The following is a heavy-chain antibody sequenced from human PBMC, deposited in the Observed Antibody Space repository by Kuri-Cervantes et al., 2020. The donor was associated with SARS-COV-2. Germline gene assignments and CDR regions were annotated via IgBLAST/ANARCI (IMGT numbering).Heavy chain of an antibody. CDR3: AKGLLGYYYYYMDV. CDR1: GVPVTGGTYS. CDR2: LDTSGST. V-gene: IGHV4-61*09. Sequence: SETLSLTCAVSGVPVTGGTYSWAWIRQPAGKGLEWIGHLDTSGSTTYNPSLRGRVTISLDPSNNQVSLSLTSTTAADTAVYYCAKGLLGYYYYYMDVWGKGTTVTVSS. J-gene: IGHJ6*03. D-gene: IGHD1-26*01.